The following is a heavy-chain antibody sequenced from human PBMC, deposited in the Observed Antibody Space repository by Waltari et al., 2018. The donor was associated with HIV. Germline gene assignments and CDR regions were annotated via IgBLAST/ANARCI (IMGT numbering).Heavy chain of an antibody. CDR2: IYYSGST. CDR1: GGSVSSGSYY. J-gene: IGHJ4*02. CDR3: ARGIPPLHSSSSSSLDY. V-gene: IGHV4-61*01. Sequence: QVQLQESGPGLVKPSATLSLTCTVSGGSVSSGSYYWGSIQQPPGKGLDWIGYIYYSGSTNYNPSLKSRVTISVDTSKNQFSLKLSSVTAADTAVYYCARGIPPLHSSSSSSLDYWGQGTLVTVSS. D-gene: IGHD6-6*01.